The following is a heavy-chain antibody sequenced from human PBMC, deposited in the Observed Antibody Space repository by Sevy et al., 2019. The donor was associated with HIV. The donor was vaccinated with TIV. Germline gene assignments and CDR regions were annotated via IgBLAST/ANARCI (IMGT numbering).Heavy chain of an antibody. J-gene: IGHJ4*02. CDR1: GGTFSSYA. V-gene: IGHV1-69*13. Sequence: ASVKVSCKASGGTFSSYAISWVRQAPGQGLEWMGGIIPIFGTANYEQKFQGRVTITADESTSTAYMELSSLGSEDTAVYYCARSYYYGSGSSIFDYWGQGTLVTVSS. CDR2: IIPIFGTA. CDR3: ARSYYYGSGSSIFDY. D-gene: IGHD3-10*01.